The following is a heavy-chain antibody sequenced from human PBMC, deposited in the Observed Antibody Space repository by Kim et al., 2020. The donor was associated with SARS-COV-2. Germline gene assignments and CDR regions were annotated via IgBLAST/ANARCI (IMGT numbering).Heavy chain of an antibody. D-gene: IGHD1-26*01. CDR1: GYTFTGYY. J-gene: IGHJ5*02. CDR3: ARDLGIVGDTAGWFDP. CDR2: INPNSGGT. V-gene: IGHV1-2*02. Sequence: ASVKVSCKASGYTFTGYYMHWVRQAPGQGLEWMGWINPNSGGTNYAQKFQGRVTMTRDTSISTAYMELSRLRSDDTAVYYCARDLGIVGDTAGWFDPWGQGTLVTVSS.